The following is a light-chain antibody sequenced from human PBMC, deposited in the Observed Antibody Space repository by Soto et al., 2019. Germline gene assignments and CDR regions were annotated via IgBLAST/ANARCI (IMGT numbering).Light chain of an antibody. V-gene: IGLV2-8*01. Sequence: QSALTQPPSASGSLGQSVTISCTGTNSDVGGYNYVSWYQQHPGKAPKLLIYDVIHRPSGVPDRFSGSKSGNTASLTVSGLQAEDEVDYYCSSYAGSNNLVFGTGTKLTV. J-gene: IGLJ1*01. CDR1: NSDVGGYNY. CDR2: DVI. CDR3: SSYAGSNNLV.